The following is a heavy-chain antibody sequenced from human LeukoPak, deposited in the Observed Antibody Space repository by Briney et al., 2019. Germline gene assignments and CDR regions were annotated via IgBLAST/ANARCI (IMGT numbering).Heavy chain of an antibody. CDR1: GGSFSGYY. J-gene: IGHJ6*03. V-gene: IGHV4-34*01. D-gene: IGHD3-10*01. CDR3: ARGLRITMVRGYYYMDV. CDR2: INHSGST. Sequence: SETLSLTCAVYGGSFSGYYWSWIRQPPGKGLEWIGEINHSGSTNYNPSLKSRVTISVDTPKNQFSLKLSSVTAADTAVYYCARGLRITMVRGYYYMDVWGKGPRSPSP.